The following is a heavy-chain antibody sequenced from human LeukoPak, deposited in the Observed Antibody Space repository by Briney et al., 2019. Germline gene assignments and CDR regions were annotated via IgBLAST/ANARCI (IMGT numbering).Heavy chain of an antibody. J-gene: IGHJ4*02. V-gene: IGHV4-39*07. CDR3: ARESSLGIAAAGQFDY. CDR1: GGSISSSSYY. CDR2: IYYSGST. Sequence: PSETLSLTCTVSGGSISSSSYYWGWIRQPPGKGLEWIGSIYYSGSTYYNPSLKSRVTISVDTSKNQFSLKLSSVTAADTAVYYCARESSLGIAAAGQFDYWGQGTLVTVSS. D-gene: IGHD6-13*01.